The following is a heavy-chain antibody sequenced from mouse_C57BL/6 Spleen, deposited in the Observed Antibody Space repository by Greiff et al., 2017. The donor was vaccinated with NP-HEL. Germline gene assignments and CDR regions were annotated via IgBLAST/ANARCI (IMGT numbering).Heavy chain of an antibody. CDR3: ARGPSGGYFDY. CDR2: IYPGDGDT. CDR1: GYAFSSSW. D-gene: IGHD6-1*01. V-gene: IGHV1-82*01. Sequence: QVQLKESGPELVKPGASVKISCKASGYAFSSSWMNWVKQRPGKGLEWIGRIYPGDGDTNYNGKFKGKATLTADKSSSTAYMQLSSLTSEDSAVYFCARGPSGGYFDYWGQGTTLTVSS. J-gene: IGHJ2*01.